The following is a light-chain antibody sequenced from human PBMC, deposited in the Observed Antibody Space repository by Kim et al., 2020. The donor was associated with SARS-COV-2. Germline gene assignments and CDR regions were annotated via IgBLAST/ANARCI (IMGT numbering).Light chain of an antibody. Sequence: SPGERDAIYCRASQSINTNYLAWYQQKPGQAPRVLIHSATMRATGIPDRFSGSGSGTDFTLTISRLEPEDFAVYYCHQYGGATLTFGGGTKVDIK. CDR3: HQYGGATLT. CDR2: SAT. J-gene: IGKJ4*01. CDR1: QSINTNY. V-gene: IGKV3-20*01.